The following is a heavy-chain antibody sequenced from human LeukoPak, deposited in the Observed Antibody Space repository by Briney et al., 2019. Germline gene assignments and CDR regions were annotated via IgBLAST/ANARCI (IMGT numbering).Heavy chain of an antibody. Sequence: GGSLRLSCAASGFTFSNYAMSWVRQAPGKGLEWISAVSGSGDRTYYAGSVKGRFTISRDNSKNIVYLRMNSLRAEDTAVYFCANSRGYGSGNLWGQGTLVTVSS. D-gene: IGHD3-10*01. CDR1: GFTFSNYA. V-gene: IGHV3-23*01. J-gene: IGHJ4*02. CDR3: ANSRGYGSGNL. CDR2: VSGSGDRT.